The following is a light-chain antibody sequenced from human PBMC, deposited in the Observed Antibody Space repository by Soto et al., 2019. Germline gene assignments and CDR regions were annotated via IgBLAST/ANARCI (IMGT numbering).Light chain of an antibody. Sequence: EIVLTQSPGTLSLPLGERATLSCTASQSISSSYLARYQQKPGQAPRLLIYGASSSATGIPDRFSGRGSGTHFTTTISRLEPEDIAVYYCQQYGRTFGQGTKVEIK. CDR2: GAS. V-gene: IGKV3-20*01. CDR3: QQYGRT. J-gene: IGKJ1*01. CDR1: QSISSSY.